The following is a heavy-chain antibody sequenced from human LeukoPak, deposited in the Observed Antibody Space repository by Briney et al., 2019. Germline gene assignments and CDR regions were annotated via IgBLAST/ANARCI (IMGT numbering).Heavy chain of an antibody. CDR3: ARASILFYFDY. CDR2: INPNSGGT. J-gene: IGHJ4*02. V-gene: IGHV1-2*02. Sequence: ASVKVSCKASGYTFTGYYMHWVRQAPGQRLEWMGWINPNSGGTNYAQKFQGRVTMTRDTSISTAYMELSGLRSDDTAVYYCARASILFYFDYWGQGTLVTVSS. CDR1: GYTFTGYY. D-gene: IGHD2/OR15-2a*01.